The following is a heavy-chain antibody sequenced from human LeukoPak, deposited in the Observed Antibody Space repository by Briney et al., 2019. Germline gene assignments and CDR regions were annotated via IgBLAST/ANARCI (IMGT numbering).Heavy chain of an antibody. D-gene: IGHD2-21*02. CDR1: GFTFSSYG. CDR3: EKAYCGGDCYFDY. CDR2: ISYDGSNK. Sequence: SGGSLRLSCAASGFTFSSYGMHWVRQAPGKGLEWVAVISYDGSNKYYADSVKGRFTISRDNSKNTLYLQMNSLRAEDTAVYYCEKAYCGGDCYFDYWGQGTLVTVSS. V-gene: IGHV3-30*18. J-gene: IGHJ4*02.